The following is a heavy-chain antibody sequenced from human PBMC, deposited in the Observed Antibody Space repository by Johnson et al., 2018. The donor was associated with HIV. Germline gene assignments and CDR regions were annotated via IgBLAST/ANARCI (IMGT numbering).Heavy chain of an antibody. V-gene: IGHV3-30*18. CDR3: AKEKSMELERRAGFDAFDI. Sequence: QVQLVESGGGVVQPGRSLRLSCAASGFTFSSYGIHWVRQAPGTGLEWVAFISYDGSNKYYVDSVKGRFTISRDNSKNTMYLQMSSLRAEDTAVYYCAKEKSMELERRAGFDAFDIWGPVTMVTVSS. D-gene: IGHD1-26*01. J-gene: IGHJ3*02. CDR1: GFTFSSYG. CDR2: ISYDGSNK.